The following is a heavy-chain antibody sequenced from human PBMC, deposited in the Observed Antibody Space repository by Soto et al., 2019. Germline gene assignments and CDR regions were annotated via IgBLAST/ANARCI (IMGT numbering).Heavy chain of an antibody. Sequence: PXGILSLNCAVSGDSFRSSNWWTWFRQSPGKGLEWIGEIYHLGGTNYNPSLKSRVTISVDMAKNQVSLKLSSVTAADTAVYYCATMKKHRGYYYGLNVWGQGTTVTVSS. V-gene: IGHV4-4*02. J-gene: IGHJ6*02. CDR1: GDSFRSSNW. CDR3: ATMKKHRGYYYGLNV. CDR2: IYHLGGT.